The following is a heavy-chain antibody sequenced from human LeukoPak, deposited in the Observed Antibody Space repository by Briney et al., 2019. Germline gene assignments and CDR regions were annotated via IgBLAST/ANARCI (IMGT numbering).Heavy chain of an antibody. J-gene: IGHJ4*02. CDR1: GCTFSSYA. Sequence: SVKVSCKASGCTFSSYAISWVRQAPGQGLEWMGGIIPIFGTANYAQKFQGRVTITTDESTSTAYMELSSLRSEDTAAYYCARVPIVGATTPSYYFDYWGQGTLVTVSS. V-gene: IGHV1-69*05. CDR2: IIPIFGTA. D-gene: IGHD1-26*01. CDR3: ARVPIVGATTPSYYFDY.